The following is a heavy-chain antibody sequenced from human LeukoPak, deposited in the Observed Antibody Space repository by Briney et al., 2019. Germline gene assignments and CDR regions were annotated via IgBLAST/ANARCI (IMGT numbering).Heavy chain of an antibody. Sequence: GGSLRLSCAASGFTVSSNYMSWVRQAPGKGLEWVSVIYSGGSTYYADSVKGRFTISRDNSKNTLYPQMNSLRAEDTAVYYCARELAAAGYFDYWGQGTLVTVSS. V-gene: IGHV3-53*01. CDR1: GFTVSSNY. J-gene: IGHJ4*02. D-gene: IGHD6-13*01. CDR3: ARELAAAGYFDY. CDR2: IYSGGST.